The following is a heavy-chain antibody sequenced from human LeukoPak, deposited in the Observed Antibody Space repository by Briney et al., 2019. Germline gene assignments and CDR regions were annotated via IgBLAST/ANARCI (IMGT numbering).Heavy chain of an antibody. V-gene: IGHV1-69*13. J-gene: IGHJ3*02. CDR1: GGTFSSYA. CDR2: IIPIFGTA. D-gene: IGHD6-19*01. Sequence: SVKVSCKTSGGTFSSYAISWVRQAPGQGLEWMGGIIPIFGTANYAQKFQGRVTITADESTSTAYMELSSLRSEDTAVYYCARETLYSSGWYFPEGAFDIWGQGTMVTVSS. CDR3: ARETLYSSGWYFPEGAFDI.